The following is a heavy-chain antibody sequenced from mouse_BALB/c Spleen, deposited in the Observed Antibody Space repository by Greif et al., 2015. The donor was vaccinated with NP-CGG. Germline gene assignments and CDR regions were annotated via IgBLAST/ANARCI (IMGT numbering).Heavy chain of an antibody. D-gene: IGHD3-3*01. CDR2: INPSNGGT. Sequence: VKLMESGAELVKPGASVKLSCKASGYTFTSYYMYRVKQRPGQGLEWIGEINPSNGGTNFNEKFKSKATLTVDKSSSTAYMQLSSLTSEDSAVYYCTRSWDSYFDYWGQGTTLTVSS. J-gene: IGHJ2*01. CDR3: TRSWDSYFDY. CDR1: GYTFTSYY. V-gene: IGHV1S81*02.